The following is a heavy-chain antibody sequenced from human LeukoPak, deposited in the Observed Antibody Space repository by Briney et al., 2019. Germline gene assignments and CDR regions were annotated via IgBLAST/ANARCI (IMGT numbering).Heavy chain of an antibody. CDR3: TRWRGTSMLYS. CDR1: GFTFGDYA. J-gene: IGHJ4*02. D-gene: IGHD2/OR15-2a*01. Sequence: QPGGSLRLSCTTPGFTFGDYAMAWVRQTPERGLECVGSIREKASRGTTEYPASVKGRFTVSRDDSRSIAYLQMNSLKIEDTAVYYCTRWRGTSMLYSWGQGTLVTVSS. V-gene: IGHV3-49*04. CDR2: IREKASRGTT.